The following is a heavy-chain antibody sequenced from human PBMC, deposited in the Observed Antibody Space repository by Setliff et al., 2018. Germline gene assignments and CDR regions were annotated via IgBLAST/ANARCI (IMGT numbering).Heavy chain of an antibody. V-gene: IGHV3-23*01. CDR1: VFTFSSYA. CDR3: AREGISLQERQDRGDAFDI. Sequence: PGGSLRLSCAASVFTFSSYAITWVRQAPGKGLEWVSMIGGSAQTRYYADSVKGRFTISRDNTKNSLYLQMKSLRAEDTALYYCAREGISLQERQDRGDAFDIWGQGTMVTVSS. J-gene: IGHJ3*02. D-gene: IGHD1-1*01. CDR2: IGGSAQTR.